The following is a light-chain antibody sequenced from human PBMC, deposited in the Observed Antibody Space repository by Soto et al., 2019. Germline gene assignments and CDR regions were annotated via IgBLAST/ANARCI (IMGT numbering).Light chain of an antibody. CDR1: SGSIASDY. J-gene: IGLJ7*01. CDR2: ENN. V-gene: IGLV6-57*04. CDR3: QSYDSRNVV. Sequence: NFMLTQPHSVSESPGKTVTISCTRSSGSIASDYVQWYQQRPGSAPTTVIFENNQRLSGVPDRFSGTIDSSSNSASLTISGLKTEDEADYYCQSYDSRNVVFGGGTQLTVL.